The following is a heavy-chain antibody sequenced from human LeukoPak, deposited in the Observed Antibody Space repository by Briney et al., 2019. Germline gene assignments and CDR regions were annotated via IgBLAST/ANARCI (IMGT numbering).Heavy chain of an antibody. CDR2: IYYSGGT. CDR1: GGSISSYY. J-gene: IGHJ6*03. CDR3: ASRLTTTLDMNV. D-gene: IGHD4-11*01. Sequence: KPSETLSLTCTVSGGSISSYYWNWIRQPPGKGLEWIGCIYYSGGTKYNPSLKSRVTISIDTSKNQFSLNLNSVTAADTAVYYCASRLTTTLDMNVWGKGTTVTVSS. V-gene: IGHV4-59*12.